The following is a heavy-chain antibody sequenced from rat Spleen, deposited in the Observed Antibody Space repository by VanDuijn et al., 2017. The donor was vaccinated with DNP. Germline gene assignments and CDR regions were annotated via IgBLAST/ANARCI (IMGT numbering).Heavy chain of an antibody. D-gene: IGHD1-7*01. J-gene: IGHJ2*01. V-gene: IGHV5S23*01. CDR2: ISPSGGST. CDR1: GFTFSNYD. CDR3: ARRGYYGYPFDY. Sequence: EVQLVESGGGLVQPGRSLKLSCAASGFTFSNYDMAWVRQAPTKGLEWVASISPSGGSTYYRDSVKGRFTVSRDNAKSTLYLQMDSLRSEDTATYYCARRGYYGYPFDYWGQGVMVTVSS.